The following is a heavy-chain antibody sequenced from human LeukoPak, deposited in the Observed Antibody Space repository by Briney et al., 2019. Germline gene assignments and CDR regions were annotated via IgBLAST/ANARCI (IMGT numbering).Heavy chain of an antibody. V-gene: IGHV1-18*01. CDR3: ARDLGEPNLTDY. D-gene: IGHD3-16*01. J-gene: IGHJ4*02. Sequence: ASVKVSCKASGSTFTSYGISWERQAPGHRLEWMGWISAYNGNTNYAQKLQGRITMTTDTSTSAAYMELRSVRSDDTAVYYCARDLGEPNLTDYWGQGTLVTVSS. CDR2: ISAYNGNT. CDR1: GSTFTSYG.